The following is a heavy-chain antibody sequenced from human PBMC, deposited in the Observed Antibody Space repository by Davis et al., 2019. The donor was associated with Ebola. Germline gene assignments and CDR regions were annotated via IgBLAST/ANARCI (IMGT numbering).Heavy chain of an antibody. CDR1: GGFVSSGGYS. Sequence: GSLRLSCAVSGGFVSSGGYSWNWIRQPPGKGLEWIGYYYYTGSTYYNPSLKSRVTISVNTSKNQFSLKLSSVTAADTAVYYCASSSNYFWYFDLWGRGTLVTVSS. V-gene: IGHV4-61*08. CDR2: YYYTGST. CDR3: ASSSNYFWYFDL. J-gene: IGHJ2*01. D-gene: IGHD4/OR15-4a*01.